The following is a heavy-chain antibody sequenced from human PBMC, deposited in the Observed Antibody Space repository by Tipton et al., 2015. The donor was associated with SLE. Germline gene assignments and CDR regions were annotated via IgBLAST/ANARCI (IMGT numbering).Heavy chain of an antibody. Sequence: SLRLSCAASGFTFSSYEMNWVRQAPGKGLEWVANIKQDGNEKYYVDSVKGRFTISRDNAKNSLYLQMNSLRAEDTAVYYCARGRSGWSDYWGQGTLVTVSS. V-gene: IGHV3-7*03. D-gene: IGHD6-19*01. CDR3: ARGRSGWSDY. CDR1: GFTFSSYE. J-gene: IGHJ4*02. CDR2: IKQDGNEK.